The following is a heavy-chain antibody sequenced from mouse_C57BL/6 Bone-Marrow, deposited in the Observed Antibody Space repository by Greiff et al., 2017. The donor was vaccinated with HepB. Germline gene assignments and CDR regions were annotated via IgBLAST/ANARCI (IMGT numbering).Heavy chain of an antibody. D-gene: IGHD2-1*01. J-gene: IGHJ3*01. Sequence: EVKVVESGGGLVQPGGSLKLSCAASGFTFSDYGMAWVRQAPRKGPEWVAFISNLAYSIYYADTVTGRFTISRENAKNTLYLEMSSLRSEDTAMYYCARPDYGNYAWFAYWGQGTLVTVSA. V-gene: IGHV5-15*01. CDR2: ISNLAYSI. CDR3: ARPDYGNYAWFAY. CDR1: GFTFSDYG.